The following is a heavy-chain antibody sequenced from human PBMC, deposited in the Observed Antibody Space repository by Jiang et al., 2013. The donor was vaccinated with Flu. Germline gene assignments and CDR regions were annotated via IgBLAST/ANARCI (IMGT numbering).Heavy chain of an antibody. CDR2: ISSRGDYI. V-gene: IGHV3-23*01. CDR3: AKDHGDYGFDY. Sequence: QLLESGGGLVQPGGSLRLSCAASGFTFSNYALNWVRQAPGKGLEWVSAISSRGDYIYYADSVKGRFTISRDNSKNILYLQMNSLRAEDTAIYYCAKDHGDYGFDYWGQGTLVTVSS. J-gene: IGHJ4*02. CDR1: GFTFSNYA. D-gene: IGHD4-17*01.